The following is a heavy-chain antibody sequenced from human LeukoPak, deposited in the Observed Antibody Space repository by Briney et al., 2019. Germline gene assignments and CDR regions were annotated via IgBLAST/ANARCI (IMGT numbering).Heavy chain of an antibody. J-gene: IGHJ4*02. Sequence: SETLSLTCAVYGGSFSGYYWSWIRQPPGKGLEWIGEINHSGSTNYNPSLKSRVTISVDTSKNQFSLKPSSVTAADTAVYYCARGQGGDFWSGYYTFFDYWGQGTLVTVSS. V-gene: IGHV4-34*01. D-gene: IGHD3-3*01. CDR3: ARGQGGDFWSGYYTFFDY. CDR1: GGSFSGYY. CDR2: INHSGST.